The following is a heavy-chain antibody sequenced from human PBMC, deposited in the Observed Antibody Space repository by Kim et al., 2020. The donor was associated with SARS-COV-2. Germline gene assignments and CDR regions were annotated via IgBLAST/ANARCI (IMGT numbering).Heavy chain of an antibody. Sequence: SVKVSCKASGGTFSSYAISWVRQAPGQGLEWMGGIIPIFGTANYAQKFQGRVTITADESTSTAYMELSSLRSEDTAVYYCASSLREAARVGGEESDYWGQGTLVTVSS. J-gene: IGHJ4*02. V-gene: IGHV1-69*13. D-gene: IGHD6-6*01. CDR3: ASSLREAARVGGEESDY. CDR1: GGTFSSYA. CDR2: IIPIFGTA.